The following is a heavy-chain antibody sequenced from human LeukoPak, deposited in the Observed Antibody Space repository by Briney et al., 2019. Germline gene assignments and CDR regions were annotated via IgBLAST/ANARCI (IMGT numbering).Heavy chain of an antibody. Sequence: GGSLRLSCAASGFTFDDYAMHWVRQAPGKGLEWVSGISWNSGSIGYADSVKGRFTISRDNAKNSLYLQMNGLRAEDTAVYYCARVTVTTHPALDYWGQGTLVTVSS. V-gene: IGHV3-9*01. CDR1: GFTFDDYA. CDR2: ISWNSGSI. J-gene: IGHJ4*02. CDR3: ARVTVTTHPALDY. D-gene: IGHD4-17*01.